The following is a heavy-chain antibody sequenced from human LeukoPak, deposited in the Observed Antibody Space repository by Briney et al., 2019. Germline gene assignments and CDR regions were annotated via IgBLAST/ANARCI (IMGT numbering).Heavy chain of an antibody. Sequence: GGSLRLSCTASGFTFRDYAMSWVRQAPGKGLEPVGFIRSSPSGGTTEYAASVKGRFTISRDDSKSIAYLQMNSLGTEDTAVFYCARASTVRGAKYYFDFWGQGTLVTVSS. CDR2: IRSSPSGGTT. CDR1: GFTFRDYA. J-gene: IGHJ4*02. CDR3: ARASTVRGAKYYFDF. V-gene: IGHV3-49*04. D-gene: IGHD3-10*01.